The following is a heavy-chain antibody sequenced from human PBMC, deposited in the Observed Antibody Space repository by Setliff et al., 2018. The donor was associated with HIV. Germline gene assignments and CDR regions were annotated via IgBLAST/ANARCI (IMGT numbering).Heavy chain of an antibody. J-gene: IGHJ4*02. V-gene: IGHV1-3*01. CDR2: INAGNGNT. CDR1: GSTFSRYG. CDR3: ASSTVTVFGVGPDYFDY. D-gene: IGHD3-3*01. Sequence: ASVKVSCKASGSTFSRYGLHWVRQAPGQRLEWMGWINAGNGNTKYSQKFQSRVTMTRDTSARKAYMELSSLRSEDTAVYYCASSTVTVFGVGPDYFDYWGQGILVTVSS.